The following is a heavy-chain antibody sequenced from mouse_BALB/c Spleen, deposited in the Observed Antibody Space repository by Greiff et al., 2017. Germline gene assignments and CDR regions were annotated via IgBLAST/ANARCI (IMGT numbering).Heavy chain of an antibody. CDR3: ARDPFDY. CDR1: GFTFTDYY. J-gene: IGHJ2*01. V-gene: IGHV7-3*02. Sequence: EVQVVESGGGLVQPGGSLRLSCATSGFTFTDYYMSWVRQPPGKALEWLGFIRNKANGYTTEYSASVKGRFTISRDNSQSILYLQMNTLRAEDSATYYCARDPFDYWGQGTTLTVSS. CDR2: IRNKANGYTT.